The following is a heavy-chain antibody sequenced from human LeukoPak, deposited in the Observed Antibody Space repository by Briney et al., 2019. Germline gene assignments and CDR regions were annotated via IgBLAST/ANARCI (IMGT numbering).Heavy chain of an antibody. D-gene: IGHD4-17*01. Sequence: SSETLSLTCTVSDGSISSSSYYWAWIRQPPEKGLEWIASLYYSGRIYYNPSLESRVTISLDTSKNQFSLRLSSVTAADTAVYFCARGPTLTSDYWGQGTLVTVSS. V-gene: IGHV4-39*01. CDR3: ARGPTLTSDY. CDR1: DGSISSSSYY. CDR2: LYYSGRI. J-gene: IGHJ4*02.